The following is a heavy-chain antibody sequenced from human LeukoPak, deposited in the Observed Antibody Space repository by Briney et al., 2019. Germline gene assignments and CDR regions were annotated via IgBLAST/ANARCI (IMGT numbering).Heavy chain of an antibody. CDR2: ILYDGSST. D-gene: IGHD1-26*01. Sequence: GGSLRLSCVASGFTFSGCGMHWVRQAPGKGLEWVSFILYDGSSTSYAESVKGRFTISRDNLKSTLSLQVNSLRPDDTAVYYCAREGIVGTIDYWGQGTLVTVSS. CDR1: GFTFSGCG. V-gene: IGHV3-30*03. CDR3: AREGIVGTIDY. J-gene: IGHJ4*02.